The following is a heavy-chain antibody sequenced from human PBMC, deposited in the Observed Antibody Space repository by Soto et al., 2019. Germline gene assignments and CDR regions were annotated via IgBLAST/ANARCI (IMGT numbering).Heavy chain of an antibody. Sequence: EGQLLESGGGLAQPGGSLRLSCEVFGFTFDTYGMSWVRQAPGKGLEWVAAITGRGDRTDYADSVKGRFTISRDNSNNTFYLEMNSLRAEDTAVYYCAKDWGSGWFRAYFDNWGQGTQVTVSS. CDR2: ITGRGDRT. D-gene: IGHD6-19*01. CDR1: GFTFDTYG. J-gene: IGHJ4*02. V-gene: IGHV3-23*01. CDR3: AKDWGSGWFRAYFDN.